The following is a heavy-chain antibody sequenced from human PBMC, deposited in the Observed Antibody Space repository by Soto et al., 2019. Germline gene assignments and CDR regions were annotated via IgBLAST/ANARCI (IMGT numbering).Heavy chain of an antibody. D-gene: IGHD4-17*01. J-gene: IGHJ4*02. CDR3: ARLATVTPPYYFGY. Sequence: ASVKVSCKASGYTFISFYVHWVRQAPGQGLEWMGVINPNGGSTAYAQKFQGRVTMTRDTSTSTVYMELSSLRSEDTAVYYCARLATVTPPYYFGYWGQGTLVTVSS. CDR2: INPNGGST. V-gene: IGHV1-46*01. CDR1: GYTFISFY.